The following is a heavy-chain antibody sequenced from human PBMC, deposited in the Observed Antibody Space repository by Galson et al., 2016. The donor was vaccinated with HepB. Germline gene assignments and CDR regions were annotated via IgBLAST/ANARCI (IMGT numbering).Heavy chain of an antibody. J-gene: IGHJ6*02. CDR3: ARSLTGSYDFWGAIYNYYAMDV. V-gene: IGHV1-3*01. CDR2: INAATGNT. D-gene: IGHD3-3*01. Sequence: SVKVSCKPSGYAFTTYTLHWVRQAPGQRPEWLGWINAATGNTKYSESFQDRVTSTRDTSANTVYMELGRLRLEDTAVYYCARSLTGSYDFWGAIYNYYAMDVWGQGTTVTVS. CDR1: GYAFTTYT.